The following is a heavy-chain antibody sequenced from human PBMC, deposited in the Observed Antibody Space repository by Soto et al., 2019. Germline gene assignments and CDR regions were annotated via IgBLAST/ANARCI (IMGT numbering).Heavy chain of an antibody. D-gene: IGHD5-12*01. CDR3: ARGGDGYPRGWFDP. CDR1: GGTFSSYA. J-gene: IGHJ5*02. V-gene: IGHV1-69*06. CDR2: IIPIFGTA. Sequence: QVQLVQSGAEVKKPGSSVKVSCKASGGTFSSYAISWVRQAPGQGLEWMGGIIPIFGTANYAQKFQGRVTITAEKSTSTAYRELSSLRSEDTAVYYCARGGDGYPRGWFDPWGQGTLVTVSS.